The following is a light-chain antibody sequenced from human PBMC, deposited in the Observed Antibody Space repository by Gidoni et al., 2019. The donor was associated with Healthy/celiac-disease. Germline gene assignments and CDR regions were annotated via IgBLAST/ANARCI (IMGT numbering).Light chain of an antibody. CDR1: SSDVGSYNL. V-gene: IGLV2-23*02. Sequence: GTSSDVGSYNLVSWYQQHPGKAPKLMIYEVSKRPSGVSNRFSGTKSGNTASLTISGLQAEDEADYYCCSYAGSSTFVFGTGTKVTVL. CDR3: CSYAGSSTFV. CDR2: EVS. J-gene: IGLJ1*01.